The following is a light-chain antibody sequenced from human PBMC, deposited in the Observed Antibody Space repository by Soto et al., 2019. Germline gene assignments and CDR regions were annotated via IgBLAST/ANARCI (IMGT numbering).Light chain of an antibody. V-gene: IGKV3-11*01. CDR1: QSVSSY. CDR2: DAS. CDR3: QQRSNCPLT. J-gene: IGKJ4*01. Sequence: EIVLTQSPATLSLSPGERATLSCRASQSVSSYLAWYQQKPGQAPRLLIYDASNRATGIPARFSGSGSGTDFTLTISSPEPEYFAVYYCQQRSNCPLTFGGGTKVEIK.